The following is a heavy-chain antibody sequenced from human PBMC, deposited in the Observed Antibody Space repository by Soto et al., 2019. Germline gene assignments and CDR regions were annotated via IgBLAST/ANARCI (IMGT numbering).Heavy chain of an antibody. CDR1: EFTFSSYA. CDR2: ISYDGSNK. V-gene: IGHV3-30-3*01. CDR3: ARDGIVLYYYYGMDV. J-gene: IGHJ6*02. Sequence: AGGSLRLSCAASEFTFSSYAMHWVRQAPGKGLEWVAVISYDGSNKYYADSVKGRFTISRDNSKNTLYLQMNTLRAEDTAVYYCARDGIVLYYYYGMDVWGQGTTVTVSS. D-gene: IGHD2-8*02.